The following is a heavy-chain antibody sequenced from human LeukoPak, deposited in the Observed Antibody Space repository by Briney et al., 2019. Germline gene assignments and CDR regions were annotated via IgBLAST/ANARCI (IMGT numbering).Heavy chain of an antibody. Sequence: ASVKVSCKASGYTFTGYYMHWVRQAPGQGLEWMGWINPNSGGTNCAQKFQGRVTMTRDTSISTAHMELSRLRSDDTAVYYCARDPINWSIAVAGLDFDYWGQGTLVTVSS. D-gene: IGHD6-19*01. CDR1: GYTFTGYY. V-gene: IGHV1-2*02. J-gene: IGHJ4*02. CDR2: INPNSGGT. CDR3: ARDPINWSIAVAGLDFDY.